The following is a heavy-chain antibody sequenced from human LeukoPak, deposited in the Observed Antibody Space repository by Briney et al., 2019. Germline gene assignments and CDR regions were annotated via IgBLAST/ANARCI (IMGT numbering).Heavy chain of an antibody. D-gene: IGHD1-7*01. Sequence: SETLSLTCTVSGGSISSYFWSWIRQPAGKGLEWIGRIYTSGSTNYNPPLKSRVTMSVDTSKSQFSLKLSSVTAADTAVYYCARERFPTTYYYYMDVWGKGTTVTVSS. CDR1: GGSISSYF. V-gene: IGHV4-4*07. J-gene: IGHJ6*03. CDR2: IYTSGST. CDR3: ARERFPTTYYYYMDV.